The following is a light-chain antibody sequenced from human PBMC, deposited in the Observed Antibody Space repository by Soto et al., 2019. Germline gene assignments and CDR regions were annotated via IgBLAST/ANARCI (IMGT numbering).Light chain of an antibody. J-gene: IGKJ1*01. CDR3: HQYNGWPRT. V-gene: IGKV3-20*01. CDR1: QSVSSSY. Sequence: PGTLSLSPGERATLSCRASQSVSSSYLAWYQQKPGQAPRLLIYGASSRATGIPDRFSGSGSGTDFTLTISRLEPEDFAVYYCHQYNGWPRTFGQGTKVDIK. CDR2: GAS.